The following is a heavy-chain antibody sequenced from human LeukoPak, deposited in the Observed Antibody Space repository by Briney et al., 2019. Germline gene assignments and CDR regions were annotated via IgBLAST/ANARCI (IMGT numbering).Heavy chain of an antibody. CDR3: ARRSGVWYFDY. Sequence: SQTLSLTCTVSGGSISSGGYYWSWIRQHPGKGLEWIGYIYYSGSTYSNTSLKSRVTMSVDTSKNQFSLNLSSVTAADTAVYYCARRSGVWYFDYWGRGILVTVSP. CDR1: GGSISSGGYY. V-gene: IGHV4-31*03. J-gene: IGHJ4*02. CDR2: IYYSGST. D-gene: IGHD3-3*01.